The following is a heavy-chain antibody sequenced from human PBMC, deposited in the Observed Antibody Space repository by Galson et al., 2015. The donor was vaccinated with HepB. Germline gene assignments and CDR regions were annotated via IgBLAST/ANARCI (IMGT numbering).Heavy chain of an antibody. Sequence: SLRLSCAASGFTFNSYAMSWVRQAPGKGLEWVSTISGTGGSINYADSVKGRFTISRDKSKNTLYLQMSSLRAEDTAVYHCAKDPSYCSSTSCRNYMDVWGKGTTVTVSS. CDR1: GFTFNSYA. CDR2: ISGTGGSI. V-gene: IGHV3-23*01. J-gene: IGHJ6*03. CDR3: AKDPSYCSSTSCRNYMDV. D-gene: IGHD2-2*01.